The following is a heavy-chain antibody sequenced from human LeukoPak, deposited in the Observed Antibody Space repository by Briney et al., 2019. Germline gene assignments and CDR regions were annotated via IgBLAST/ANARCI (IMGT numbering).Heavy chain of an antibody. D-gene: IGHD3-16*01. CDR1: GFTFSSFW. CDR3: AGDYIWGRLF. J-gene: IGHJ4*01. V-gene: IGHV3-7*01. CDR2: IKQDGGEK. Sequence: GGSLRLSCAASGFTFSSFWMSWVRQAPGKGLEWVANIKQDGGEKYYVDSVKGRFTVSRDNAKNTLFLEMNSLRDEDTAVYYCAGDYIWGRLFWGQGTLVTVSS.